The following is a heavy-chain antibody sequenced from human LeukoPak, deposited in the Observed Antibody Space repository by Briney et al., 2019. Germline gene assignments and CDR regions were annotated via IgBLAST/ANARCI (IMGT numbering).Heavy chain of an antibody. CDR1: GGTFSSYA. CDR3: ATRGDCSSTSCYYYYMDV. Sequence: ASVKVSCKASGGTFSSYAISWVRQAPGQGLEWMGGIIPIFGTANYAQKFQGRVTITTDESTSTAYMELSSLRSEDTAVYYCATRGDCSSTSCYYYYMDVWGKGTTVTVSS. CDR2: IIPIFGTA. J-gene: IGHJ6*03. D-gene: IGHD2-2*01. V-gene: IGHV1-69*05.